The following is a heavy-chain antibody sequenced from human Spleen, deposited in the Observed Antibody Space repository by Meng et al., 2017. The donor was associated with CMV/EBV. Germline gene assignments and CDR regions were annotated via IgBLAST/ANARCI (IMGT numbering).Heavy chain of an antibody. D-gene: IGHD6-13*01. CDR2: IKSKIEGGTI. Sequence: SGFPFSHAWMSWVRQAPGKGLEWVGRIKSKIEGGTIDYAAPVKGRFTILRDDSTNTLYVQMNSLKTEDTAVYYCTTGASGSSWYRVDYWGQGILVTVSS. CDR3: TTGASGSSWYRVDY. V-gene: IGHV3-15*01. J-gene: IGHJ4*02. CDR1: GFPFSHAW.